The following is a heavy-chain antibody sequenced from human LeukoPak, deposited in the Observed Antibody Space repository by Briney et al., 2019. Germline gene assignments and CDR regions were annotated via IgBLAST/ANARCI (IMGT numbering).Heavy chain of an antibody. V-gene: IGHV3-30*04. Sequence: GRSLRLSCAASGFTFSSYAMHWVRQAPGKGLEWVAVISYDGSNKYYADSVKGRFTIPRDNSKNTLYLQMNSLRAEDSAVYYCARGDCGGDCYWFDYWGQGTLVTVSS. J-gene: IGHJ4*02. CDR1: GFTFSSYA. D-gene: IGHD2-21*02. CDR3: ARGDCGGDCYWFDY. CDR2: ISYDGSNK.